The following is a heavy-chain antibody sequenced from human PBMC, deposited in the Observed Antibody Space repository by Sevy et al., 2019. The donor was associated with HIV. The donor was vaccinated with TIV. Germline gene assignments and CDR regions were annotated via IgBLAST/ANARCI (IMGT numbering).Heavy chain of an antibody. J-gene: IGHJ3*02. V-gene: IGHV3-30-3*01. CDR2: ISYDGSNK. CDR3: ARAAGWSEAFDI. D-gene: IGHD6-19*01. Sequence: GGSLRLSCAASGFTFSSYAMHWVRQAPGKGLEWVAVISYDGSNKYYADSVKGRFTISRDNSKNTLYLQMNSLRAEDTAVYYCARAAGWSEAFDIWGQWTMVTVSS. CDR1: GFTFSSYA.